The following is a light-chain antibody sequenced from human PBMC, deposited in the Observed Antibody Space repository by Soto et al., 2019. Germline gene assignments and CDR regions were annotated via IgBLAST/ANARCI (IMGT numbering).Light chain of an antibody. CDR2: EVS. CDR1: SSDVGGYNY. Sequence: QSVLTQPASVSGSPGQSITISCTGTSSDVGGYNYVSWYQQHPGKAPKLMIYEVSNRPSGVSNRFSGSKSGNTASLTISGLQAEDEADYYCSSYTSSNTLWVFGGGTQLTVL. V-gene: IGLV2-14*01. J-gene: IGLJ3*02. CDR3: SSYTSSNTLWV.